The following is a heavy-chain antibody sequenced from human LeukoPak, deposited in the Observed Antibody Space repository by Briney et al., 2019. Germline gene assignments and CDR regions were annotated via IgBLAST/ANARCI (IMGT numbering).Heavy chain of an antibody. CDR1: GFTFNNYA. CDR2: VSSSGDKT. J-gene: IGHJ4*02. V-gene: IGHV3-23*01. D-gene: IGHD4-17*01. Sequence: GGSLRLSCAASGFTFNNYAMSWVRQAPGKGLEWVSLVSSSGDKTYYPESVKGRFTISRDNSKNTLYLQMKSLRAEDTAVYYCANYGRHFASWGQGTLVTVSP. CDR3: ANYGRHFAS.